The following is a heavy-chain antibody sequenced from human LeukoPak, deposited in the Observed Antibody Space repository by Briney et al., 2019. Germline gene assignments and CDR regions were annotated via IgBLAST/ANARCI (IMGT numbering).Heavy chain of an antibody. J-gene: IGHJ4*02. D-gene: IGHD2-15*01. CDR2: ISSSSSYI. CDR3: ATEDCSGGSCYFFPFDY. CDR1: GFTFSSYS. V-gene: IGHV3-21*01. Sequence: GGSLRLSCAASGFTFSSYSMNWVRQAPGKGLEWVSSISSSSSYIYYADSVKGRFTISRDNAKNSLYLQMNSLRAEDTAVYYCATEDCSGGSCYFFPFDYWGQGTLVTVSS.